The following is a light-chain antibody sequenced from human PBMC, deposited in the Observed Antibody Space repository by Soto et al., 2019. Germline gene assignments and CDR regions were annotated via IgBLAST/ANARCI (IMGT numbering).Light chain of an antibody. V-gene: IGKV3-15*01. Sequence: EIVMTQSPATLSVSPGERATLSCRASQSVSSNFAWYQQTPGQAPRLLIYGASTRATGIPARFSGSVSGTEFTLTISSLQSEDFAVYNCQQYNNWPSFTFGPGTKVDIK. CDR3: QQYNNWPSFT. J-gene: IGKJ3*01. CDR2: GAS. CDR1: QSVSSN.